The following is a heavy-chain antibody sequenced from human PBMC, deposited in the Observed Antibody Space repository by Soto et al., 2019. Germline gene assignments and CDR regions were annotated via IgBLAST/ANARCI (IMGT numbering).Heavy chain of an antibody. CDR3: ARDSGLEEKDNSGYYNNWFDP. Sequence: GGSLRLSCAASGFTFSNYWMSWVRQAPGKGLEWVANIKQDGSEKYYVDSVKGRFTISRDNAKNSLYLQMNSLRAEDTAVYYCARDSGLEEKDNSGYYNNWFDPWGQGTLVTVS. J-gene: IGHJ5*02. CDR1: GFTFSNYW. V-gene: IGHV3-7*04. CDR2: IKQDGSEK. D-gene: IGHD3-22*01.